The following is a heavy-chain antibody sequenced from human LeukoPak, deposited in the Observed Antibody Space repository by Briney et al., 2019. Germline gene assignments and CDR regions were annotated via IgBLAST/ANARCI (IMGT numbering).Heavy chain of an antibody. J-gene: IGHJ6*02. CDR3: AKYCSSSSCSNRGAYYGMDV. D-gene: IGHD2-2*01. V-gene: IGHV3-23*01. CDR1: GFTFSSYA. CDR2: LSGSGGTT. Sequence: GESLRLSCAGSGFTFSSYAMSWVRQAPGKGLEWVSTLSGSGGTTYYADSVKGRFTISRDNSKNTLYLRMSSLRAEDTALYYCAKYCSSSSCSNRGAYYGMDVWGQGTTVTVSS.